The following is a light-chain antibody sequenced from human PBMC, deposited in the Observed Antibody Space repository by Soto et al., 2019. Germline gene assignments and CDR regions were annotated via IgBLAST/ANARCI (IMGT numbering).Light chain of an antibody. Sequence: QSALTQPPSASGSPGQSVTISCTGTSSDVGGYNYVSWYQQHPGKAPKLLIHEVSKRPSGVTDRFSGSKSGNTASLTVSGLQPEDEADYYCSSYAGRTLYVFGTGTKLPS. CDR1: SSDVGGYNY. J-gene: IGLJ1*01. V-gene: IGLV2-8*01. CDR2: EVS. CDR3: SSYAGRTLYV.